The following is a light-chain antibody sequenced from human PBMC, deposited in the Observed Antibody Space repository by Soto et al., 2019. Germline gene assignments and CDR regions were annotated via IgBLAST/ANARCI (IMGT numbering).Light chain of an antibody. V-gene: IGKV1-8*01. J-gene: IGKJ1*01. CDR1: QGISSY. Sequence: AIRMTQSPSSFSASTGDRVTITFRVSQGISSYLAWYQQKPGKAPKLLIYKASTLKSGVPSRFSGSGSGTEFTFTISSLQPDDFATYYCQHYNSYSEAFGQGTQVDIK. CDR3: QHYNSYSEA. CDR2: KAS.